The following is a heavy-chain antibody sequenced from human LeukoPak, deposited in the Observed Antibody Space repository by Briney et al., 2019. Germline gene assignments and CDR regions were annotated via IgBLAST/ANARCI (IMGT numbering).Heavy chain of an antibody. Sequence: GASVKVSCKSSGYTFTGYYMHWVRQAPGQGLEWMGWINPNSGGTDYAQKFQGRVTMTRDTSVSTAYMELSRLRSDDTAVYYCAREGDDILIAAFDYWGQGTLVTVSS. CDR1: GYTFTGYY. J-gene: IGHJ4*02. D-gene: IGHD3-9*01. V-gene: IGHV1-2*02. CDR3: AREGDDILIAAFDY. CDR2: INPNSGGT.